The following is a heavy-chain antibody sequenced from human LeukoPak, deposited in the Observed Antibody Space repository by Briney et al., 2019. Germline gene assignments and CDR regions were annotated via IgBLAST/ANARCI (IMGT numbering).Heavy chain of an antibody. CDR3: ARAAEYCGGDCYSLYYYYYYGMDV. D-gene: IGHD2-21*02. Sequence: SETLSLTCAVYGGSFSGYYWSGSRHPPGKGLEWIGEINHSESTNYNPSLKSRVTISVDKSKNQFSLKLSSVTAADTAVYYCARAAEYCGGDCYSLYYYYYYGMDVWGQGTTATVSS. V-gene: IGHV4-34*01. CDR2: INHSEST. CDR1: GGSFSGYY. J-gene: IGHJ6*02.